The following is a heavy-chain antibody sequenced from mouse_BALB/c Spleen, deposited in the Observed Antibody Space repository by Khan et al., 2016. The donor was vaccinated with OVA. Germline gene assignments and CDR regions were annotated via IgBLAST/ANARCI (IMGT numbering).Heavy chain of an antibody. CDR1: GYTFTNYV. Sequence: VRLQQSGPELVEPGASVKMSCKASGYTFTNYVMHWVKQKPGQGLEWIGYINPYNAGTRYNEKFKGKATLTSDISSTTAYMELSSLTSEDSAVDVCAREASSWDFSFPYWGQGTLVTVSA. CDR3: AREASSWDFSFPY. D-gene: IGHD4-1*01. V-gene: IGHV1S136*01. J-gene: IGHJ3*01. CDR2: INPYNAGT.